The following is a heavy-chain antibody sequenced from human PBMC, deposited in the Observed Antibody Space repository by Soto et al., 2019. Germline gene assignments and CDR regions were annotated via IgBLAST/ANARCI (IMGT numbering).Heavy chain of an antibody. CDR2: ISRSSDTI. CDR3: ARDFESSGWFDGHYYHYGMDV. CDR1: GFSFNTYN. D-gene: IGHD6-19*01. Sequence: EVQLVESGGGLVQPGGSLRLSCVASGFSFNTYNMNWVRQAPGKGLEWVAYISRSSDTIKYADSVKGRFTISRDNDKNSQYLQMNSLRDEDTAVYYCARDFESSGWFDGHYYHYGMDVWGQGTTVTVSS. V-gene: IGHV3-48*02. J-gene: IGHJ6*01.